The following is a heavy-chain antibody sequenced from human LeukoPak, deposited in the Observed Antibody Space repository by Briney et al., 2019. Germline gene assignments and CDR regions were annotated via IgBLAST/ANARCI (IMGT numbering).Heavy chain of an antibody. Sequence: ASVKVSCKVSGYTLTELSMHWVRQAPGKGLEWMGCFDPEDGETIYAQKFQGRVTMTEDTSTDTAYMELSSLRSEDTAVYYCATAWGWAPLDAFDIWGQGTMVTVSS. CDR3: ATAWGWAPLDAFDI. CDR1: GYTLTELS. V-gene: IGHV1-24*01. CDR2: FDPEDGET. J-gene: IGHJ3*02. D-gene: IGHD1-26*01.